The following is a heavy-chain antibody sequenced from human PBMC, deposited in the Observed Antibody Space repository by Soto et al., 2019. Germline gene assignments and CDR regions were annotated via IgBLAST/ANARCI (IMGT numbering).Heavy chain of an antibody. CDR1: GGSISSYY. CDR2: IYYSGST. D-gene: IGHD3-9*01. Sequence: QVQLQESGPGLVKPSETLSLTCTVSGGSISSYYWSWIRQPPGKGLEWIGYIYYSGSTNYNPSLTSRVTISVDTSKNQFSLKLSSVTAADTAVYCCARVARYDIYSAYGMDVWGQGTTVTVSS. CDR3: ARVARYDIYSAYGMDV. V-gene: IGHV4-59*01. J-gene: IGHJ6*02.